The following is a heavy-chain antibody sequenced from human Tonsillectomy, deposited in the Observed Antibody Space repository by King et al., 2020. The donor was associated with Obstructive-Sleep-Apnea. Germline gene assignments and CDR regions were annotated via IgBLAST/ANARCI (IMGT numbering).Heavy chain of an antibody. CDR2: ISGSGGST. CDR1: GFTFRTYA. Sequence: VQLVESGGGLVQPGGSLRLSCAVSGFTFRTYAMSWVRQAPGKGLEWVSDISGSGGSTYYADSVKGRFTISRDNSKNTPYLQMNSLRAEDTAVYYCAKTYPSSWYWFDPWGQGTLVTVSS. CDR3: AKTYPSSWYWFDP. J-gene: IGHJ5*02. V-gene: IGHV3-23*04. D-gene: IGHD6-13*01.